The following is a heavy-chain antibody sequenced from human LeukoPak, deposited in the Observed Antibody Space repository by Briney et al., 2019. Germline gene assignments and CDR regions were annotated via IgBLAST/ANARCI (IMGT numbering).Heavy chain of an antibody. J-gene: IGHJ4*02. D-gene: IGHD2-21*01. CDR2: ISYDGSNK. CDR3: ATEERCIVTNCATTFDY. Sequence: GGSLRLSCAASGFTFSSYAMHWVRQAPGKGLEWVAVISYDGSNKYYADSVKGRFTISRDNSKNTLYLQMNSLRAEDTAVYYCATEERCIVTNCATTFDYWGQGTLVTVSS. V-gene: IGHV3-30-3*01. CDR1: GFTFSSYA.